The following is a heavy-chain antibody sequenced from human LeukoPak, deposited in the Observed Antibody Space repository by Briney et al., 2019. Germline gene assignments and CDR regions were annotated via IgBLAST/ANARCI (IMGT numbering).Heavy chain of an antibody. CDR2: INHSGST. J-gene: IGHJ4*02. CDR1: GGSFSGYY. Sequence: KTSETLSLTCAVYGGSFSGYYWSWIRQPPGKGLEWIGEINHSGSTNYNPSLKSRVTISVDTSKNQFSLKLNSVTAADTAVYYRARLRVDYYDSSGAPADYWGQGTLVTVSS. V-gene: IGHV4-34*01. D-gene: IGHD3-22*01. CDR3: ARLRVDYYDSSGAPADY.